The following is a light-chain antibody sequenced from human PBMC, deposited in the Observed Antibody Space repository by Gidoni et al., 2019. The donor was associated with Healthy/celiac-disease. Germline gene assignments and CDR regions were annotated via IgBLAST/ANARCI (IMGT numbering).Light chain of an antibody. CDR1: QGISNS. V-gene: IGKV1-NL1*01. J-gene: IGKJ4*01. CDR2: AAS. CDR3: QQYYSTPPLT. Sequence: DIQMTQSPSSLSASVGDRVTITCRASQGISNSLAWYQQKPGKAPKLLLYAASRLESGVPSRFSGSGSETDYTLTISSLQPEDCATYYYQQYYSTPPLTFGGXTKVEIK.